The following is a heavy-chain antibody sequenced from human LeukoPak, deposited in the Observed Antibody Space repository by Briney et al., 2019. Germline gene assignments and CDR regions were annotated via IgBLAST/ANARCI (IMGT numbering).Heavy chain of an antibody. D-gene: IGHD3-3*01. CDR2: ISSSSDYI. CDR3: ARDTLESGYYYFDY. CDR1: GFTLNSYS. J-gene: IGHJ4*02. Sequence: PGGSLRLSCAASGFTLNSYSMDWVRQAPGKGLEWVSSISSSSDYIYYADSVKGRFTISRDNARNSMYLQMNSLRAEDTAVYYCARDTLESGYYYFDYWGQGTLVTVSS. V-gene: IGHV3-21*01.